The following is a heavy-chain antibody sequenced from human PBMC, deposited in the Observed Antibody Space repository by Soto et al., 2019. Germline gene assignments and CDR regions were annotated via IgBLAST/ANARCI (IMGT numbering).Heavy chain of an antibody. CDR1: GFSFDDYA. CDR3: AKSTGGTANGMGV. D-gene: IGHD2-8*02. V-gene: IGHV3-9*01. J-gene: IGHJ6*02. Sequence: GGSLRLSCAASGFSFDDYAMHWVRQAPGKGLEWVSGISWNSGTIGYADSVKGRFTISRDNAKNSLYLQMNSLRAEDTALYYCAKSTGGTANGMGVWGQWTTVTVSS. CDR2: ISWNSGTI.